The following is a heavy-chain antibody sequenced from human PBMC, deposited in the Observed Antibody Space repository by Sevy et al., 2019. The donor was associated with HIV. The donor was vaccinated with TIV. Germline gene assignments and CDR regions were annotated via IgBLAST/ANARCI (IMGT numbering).Heavy chain of an antibody. CDR3: ARDQHDYAGNLRTGCFDP. CDR2: ISYDGSNK. CDR1: GFTFSSYA. D-gene: IGHD4-17*01. V-gene: IGHV3-30-3*01. J-gene: IGHJ5*02. Sequence: GGSLRLSCAASGFTFSSYAMHWVRQAPGKGLEWVAVISYDGSNKYYADSVKGRFTIYRDNSKNRLYLQAKSLRTEDTAVYYCARDQHDYAGNLRTGCFDPWGQGTLVTVSS.